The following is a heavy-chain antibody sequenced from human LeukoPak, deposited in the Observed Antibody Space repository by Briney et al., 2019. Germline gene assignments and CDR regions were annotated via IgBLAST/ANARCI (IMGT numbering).Heavy chain of an antibody. CDR3: ARVRLNCSSTSCYPNWFDP. Sequence: PSETLSLTCTVSGGFISSHFWSWVRQPPGKGLGWIGNVYYTGSTNYNPSLKSRITVSVDTSKNQFSLKLSSVTAADTAVYYCARVRLNCSSTSCYPNWFDPWGQGTLVTVSS. J-gene: IGHJ5*02. D-gene: IGHD2-2*01. CDR2: VYYTGST. CDR1: GGFISSHF. V-gene: IGHV4-59*11.